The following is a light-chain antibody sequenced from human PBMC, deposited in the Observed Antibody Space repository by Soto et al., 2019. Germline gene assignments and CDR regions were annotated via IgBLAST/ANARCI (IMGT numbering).Light chain of an antibody. V-gene: IGLV2-14*03. CDR3: SSFTSSSTYV. J-gene: IGLJ1*01. Sequence: QSVLTQPASVSGSPGQSITISCTGTSSDVGAYKFVSWYQHRPGKAPKLIIYDVTTRPSGVSNRFSGSKSGDTASLTISGLQSEDEADYYCSSFTSSSTYVFGTGTKVTV. CDR2: DVT. CDR1: SSDVGAYKF.